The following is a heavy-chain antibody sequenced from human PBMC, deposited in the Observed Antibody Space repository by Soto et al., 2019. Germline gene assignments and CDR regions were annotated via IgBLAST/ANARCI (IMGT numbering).Heavy chain of an antibody. Sequence: QVPLVQSGAEVKKPGASVKVSCKASGYTLTSYAMHWVRQAPGQRLEWMGWINAGNGNTKYSQKFQDRVTITRDTSAITAYMELSSLRSEDTAVYYCARESGDIVVVPTTTEDYGMDVWGQGTTVTVSS. V-gene: IGHV1-3*01. D-gene: IGHD2-2*01. CDR1: GYTLTSYA. CDR2: INAGNGNT. J-gene: IGHJ6*02. CDR3: ARESGDIVVVPTTTEDYGMDV.